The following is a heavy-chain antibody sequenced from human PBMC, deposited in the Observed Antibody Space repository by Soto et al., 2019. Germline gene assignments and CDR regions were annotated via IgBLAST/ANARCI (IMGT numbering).Heavy chain of an antibody. D-gene: IGHD2-21*02. CDR3: ARDQGELAYCGGDCFNNWFDP. Sequence: GGSLRLSCAASGFTFSSYGMHWVRQAPGKGLEWVAVIWYDGSNKYYADSVKGRFTISRDNSKNTLYLQMNSLRAEDTAVYYCARDQGELAYCGGDCFNNWFDPWGQGTLVTVSS. CDR2: IWYDGSNK. CDR1: GFTFSSYG. J-gene: IGHJ5*02. V-gene: IGHV3-33*01.